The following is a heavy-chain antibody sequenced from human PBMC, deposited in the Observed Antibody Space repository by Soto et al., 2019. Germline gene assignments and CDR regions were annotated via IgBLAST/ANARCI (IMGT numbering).Heavy chain of an antibody. CDR3: AKRDVPHSTSNAYFYDH. CDR1: GFPFAPST. J-gene: IGHJ4*02. V-gene: IGHV3-23*01. CDR2: ISVSVGST. D-gene: IGHD2-21*02. Sequence: EVQLLQSGGGLVQPGGSLTLSCGVSGFPFAPSTMSWVRQAPGKGLEWVSTISVSVGSTYSADSVQGRFTVSSDFSDNKLFLRMTSLTADDTAVYFCAKRDVPHSTSNAYFYDHWGRGVLVTVSS.